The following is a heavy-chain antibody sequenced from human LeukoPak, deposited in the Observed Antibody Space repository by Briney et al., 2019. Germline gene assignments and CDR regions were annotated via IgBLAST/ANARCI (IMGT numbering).Heavy chain of an antibody. J-gene: IGHJ4*02. V-gene: IGHV1-2*06. CDR3: ARDHRSRGIITPLFY. D-gene: IGHD3-10*01. Sequence: GASVNVSCKASGYTFTDYYIHWVRQAPGQGPEWMGRINPNSGGTNYAQKFQGRITVTMDTSISTASMELRRLRSDDTAVYYCARDHRSRGIITPLFYWGQGTLVTVSS. CDR1: GYTFTDYY. CDR2: INPNSGGT.